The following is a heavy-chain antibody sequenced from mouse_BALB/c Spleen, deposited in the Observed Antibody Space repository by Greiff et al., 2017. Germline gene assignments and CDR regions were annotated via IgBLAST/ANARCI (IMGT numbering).Heavy chain of an antibody. D-gene: IGHD4-1*02. CDR1: GFTFSSYA. Sequence: EVKVVESGGGLVKPGGSLKLSCAASGFTFSSYAMSWVRQTPEKRLEWVATISSGGSYTYYPDSVKGRFTISRDNAKNTLYLQMSSLRSEDTAMYYCARSTGTAFAYWGQGTLVTVSA. CDR3: ARSTGTAFAY. V-gene: IGHV5-9-3*01. CDR2: ISSGGSYT. J-gene: IGHJ3*01.